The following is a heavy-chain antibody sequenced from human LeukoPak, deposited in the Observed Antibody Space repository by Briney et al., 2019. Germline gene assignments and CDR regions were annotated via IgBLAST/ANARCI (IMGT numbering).Heavy chain of an antibody. D-gene: IGHD3-10*01. J-gene: IGHJ5*02. CDR3: ARGGYYGSGSYPYNWFDP. CDR1: GYTFTTYG. V-gene: IGHV1-18*01. Sequence: GASVKASCKASGYTFTTYGISWVRQAPGQGLEWMGWISPYNGHTNYAQKLQGRVTMTTDTSTSTAYMDLRSLRSDDTAVYFCARGGYYGSGSYPYNWFDPWGQGTLVTVSS. CDR2: ISPYNGHT.